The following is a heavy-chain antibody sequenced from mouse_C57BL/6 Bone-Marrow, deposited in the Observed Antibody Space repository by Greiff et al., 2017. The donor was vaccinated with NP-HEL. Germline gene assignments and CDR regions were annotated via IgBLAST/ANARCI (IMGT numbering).Heavy chain of an antibody. CDR2: IDPSASST. D-gene: IGHD1-1*01. CDR3: ARPSDYYGSSWFAY. CDR1: GYTFTSYW. Sequence: QVQLQQPGAELVRPGTSVKLSCKASGYTFTSYWMHWVKQRPGQGLEWIGVIDPSASSTNYNQKFKGKATFTVDTSSSTAYMQLSSLTSEDSAVYYCARPSDYYGSSWFAYWGQGTLVTVSA. V-gene: IGHV1-59*01. J-gene: IGHJ3*01.